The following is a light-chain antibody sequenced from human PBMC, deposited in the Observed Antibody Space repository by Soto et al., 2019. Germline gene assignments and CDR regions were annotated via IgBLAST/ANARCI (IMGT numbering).Light chain of an antibody. J-gene: IGKJ1*01. CDR2: GTS. CDR3: QQYNNWPRT. V-gene: IGKV3-15*01. Sequence: ERVMTQSPPTLSVSPGQRATLSCGASQSISTSAAWYQQKPGQAPRLLIYGTSTRATGIPARFSGSGSGTEFTLTISSLQSEDFAVYYCQQYNNWPRTFGQATKVDIK. CDR1: QSISTS.